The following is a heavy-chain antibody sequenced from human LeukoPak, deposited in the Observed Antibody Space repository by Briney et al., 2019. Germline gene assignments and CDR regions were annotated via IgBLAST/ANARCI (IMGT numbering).Heavy chain of an antibody. Sequence: GGSLRLSCAASGLTSRRDRMSSVPEAPGKGLEWVANIKQDESEKYYVDSLKGRFTISRDNAKNSLYLQMNSLRAEDTAVYYCARDKIEGPTKLDYWGQGILVTVSS. CDR2: IKQDESEK. J-gene: IGHJ4*02. CDR1: GLTSRRDR. CDR3: ARDKIEGPTKLDY. D-gene: IGHD1-1*01. V-gene: IGHV3-7*01.